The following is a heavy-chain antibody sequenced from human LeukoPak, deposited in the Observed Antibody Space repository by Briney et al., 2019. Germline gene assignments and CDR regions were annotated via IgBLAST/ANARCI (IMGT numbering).Heavy chain of an antibody. CDR1: GFTFSSYS. Sequence: TGGSLRLSCAASGFTFSSYSMNWVRQAPGRGLEWVSYISSSGSTIYYADSVKGRFTISRDNAKNSLYLQMNSLRDEDTAVYYRALALVSLQNIAAAGSTGAFDMWGQGTMVTVSS. J-gene: IGHJ3*02. V-gene: IGHV3-48*02. CDR3: ALALVSLQNIAAAGSTGAFDM. CDR2: ISSSGSTI. D-gene: IGHD6-13*01.